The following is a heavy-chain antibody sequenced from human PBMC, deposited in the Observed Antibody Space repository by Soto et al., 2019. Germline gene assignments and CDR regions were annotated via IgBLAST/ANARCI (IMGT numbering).Heavy chain of an antibody. Sequence: SETLSLTCTVSGGSISSSSYYWGWIRQPPGKGLEWIGSLYYSGSTYYNPSLKSRVTISVDTSKNRFSLQLSSVTAADTAVYYCAKIYYDSLLAYWAQGTLVTVSS. CDR1: GGSISSSSYY. CDR2: LYYSGST. J-gene: IGHJ4*02. D-gene: IGHD3-22*01. V-gene: IGHV4-39*01. CDR3: AKIYYDSLLAY.